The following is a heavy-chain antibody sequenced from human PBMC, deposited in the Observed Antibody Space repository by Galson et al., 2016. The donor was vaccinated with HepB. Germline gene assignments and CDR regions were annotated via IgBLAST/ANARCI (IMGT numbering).Heavy chain of an antibody. J-gene: IGHJ4*02. CDR1: GFTFSSYA. D-gene: IGHD1-1*01. V-gene: IGHV3-23*01. CDR2: ISDSGGAT. CDR3: AKGTTITDY. Sequence: LRLSCAASGFTFSSYAMNWVRLPPGKGLEWVSLISDSGGATYYADSVKGRFTISRDNPKNTVFLQMSSLRAEDTAVYYCAKGTTITDYWGQGTLVTVSS.